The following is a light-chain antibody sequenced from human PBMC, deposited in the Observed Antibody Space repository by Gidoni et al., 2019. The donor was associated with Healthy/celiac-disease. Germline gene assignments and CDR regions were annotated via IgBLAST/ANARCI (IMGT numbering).Light chain of an antibody. CDR1: SSDGGGYNY. V-gene: IGLV2-14*01. CDR2: EVS. J-gene: IGLJ3*02. Sequence: QSALTQPASVSGSPGQSLTISCTGTSSDGGGYNYVSWYQQHPGKAPKLMIYEVSNRPSGVSNRFSGSKSGNTASLTISGLQAEDEADYYCSSYTSSSTLGVFGGGTKLTVL. CDR3: SSYTSSSTLGV.